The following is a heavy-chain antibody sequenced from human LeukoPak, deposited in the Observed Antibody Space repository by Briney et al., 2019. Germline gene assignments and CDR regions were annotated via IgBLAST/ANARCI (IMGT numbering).Heavy chain of an antibody. CDR1: GFTVSSNY. CDR2: IYSGGST. D-gene: IGHD6-6*01. J-gene: IGHJ6*03. Sequence: PGGSLRLSCAASGFTVSSNYMSWVRQAPGKGLEWVSVIYSGGSTYYADSVKGRFTISRDNSKNTLYLQMNSLRAEDTAVYYCARGRSIEARRYYYYYMDVWGKGTTVTVSS. CDR3: ARGRSIEARRYYYYYMDV. V-gene: IGHV3-66*02.